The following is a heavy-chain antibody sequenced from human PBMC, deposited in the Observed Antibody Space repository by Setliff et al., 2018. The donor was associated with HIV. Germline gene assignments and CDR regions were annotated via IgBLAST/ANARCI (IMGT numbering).Heavy chain of an antibody. CDR2: INHSGST. V-gene: IGHV4-34*01. CDR3: ARRSIVGSTWGYYYYALDV. J-gene: IGHJ6*02. Sequence: PSETLSLTCAVYGGSFSGYYWSWIRQPPGKGLEWIGEINHSGSTNYNPSLKSRVTISVDTSKNQFSLKLTSVTAADTAVYYWARRSIVGSTWGYYYYALDVWGQGTTVTVSS. CDR1: GGSFSGYY. D-gene: IGHD2-21*01.